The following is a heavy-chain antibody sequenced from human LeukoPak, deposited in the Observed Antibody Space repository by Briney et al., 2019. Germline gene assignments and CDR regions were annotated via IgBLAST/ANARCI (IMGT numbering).Heavy chain of an antibody. CDR3: AKSTNWGSISDGFDI. Sequence: ASVKVSCKASGYSFIGYYIHWVRQAPGQGLEWMGWINPNSGGANYAQKFQGRVTMTRDTSISTVYMELTRLRSDDTAMYYCAKSTNWGSISDGFDISGQGTMVTVAS. J-gene: IGHJ3*02. CDR2: INPNSGGA. V-gene: IGHV1-2*02. D-gene: IGHD7-27*01. CDR1: GYSFIGYY.